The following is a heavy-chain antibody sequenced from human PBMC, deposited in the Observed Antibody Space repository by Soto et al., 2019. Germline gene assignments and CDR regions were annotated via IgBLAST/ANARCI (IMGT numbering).Heavy chain of an antibody. V-gene: IGHV4-34*01. CDR1: GESFSGHF. D-gene: IGHD3-10*02. CDR3: ARGGITPSMFFFDY. Sequence: QVQLHQWGTGLLKPSETLSHTCSVSGESFSGHFWTWIRQPPGKGLEWIGEIDYSGATHYNASVKSRVSMSVDTTKKQVSLKVTSVTAADTAVYYCARGGITPSMFFFDYWGQGTLVIVSS. J-gene: IGHJ4*02. CDR2: IDYSGAT.